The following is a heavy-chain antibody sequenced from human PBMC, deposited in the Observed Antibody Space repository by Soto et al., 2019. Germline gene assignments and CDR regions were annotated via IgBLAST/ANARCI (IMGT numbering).Heavy chain of an antibody. CDR2: IYYSGST. CDR3: ASTVVLLWFGELPTPPDYYYYYMDV. Sequence: SETLSLTCTVSGGSISSSSYCWGWIRQPPGKGLEWIGSIYYSGSTYYNPSLKSRVTISVDTSKNQFSLKLSSVTAADTAVYYCASTVVLLWFGELPTPPDYYYYYMDVWGKGTTVTVSS. D-gene: IGHD3-10*01. J-gene: IGHJ6*03. V-gene: IGHV4-39*01. CDR1: GGSISSSSYC.